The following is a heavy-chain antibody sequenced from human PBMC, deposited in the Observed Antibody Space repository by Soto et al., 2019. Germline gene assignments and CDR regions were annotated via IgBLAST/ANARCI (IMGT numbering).Heavy chain of an antibody. D-gene: IGHD6-6*01. V-gene: IGHV3-23*01. CDR1: GFTFSIYV. J-gene: IGHJ3*01. CDR3: ARVQGTARNDFDV. Sequence: EVQLLESGGGLVQPGGSLRLSCEASGFTFSIYVMTWVRQAPGKGLEWVSAVSGSAGTTYYADSVKGRFSISRDNSKNTLYLQMNSLTADDTAVYYCARVQGTARNDFDVWGHGTMVTVSS. CDR2: VSGSAGTT.